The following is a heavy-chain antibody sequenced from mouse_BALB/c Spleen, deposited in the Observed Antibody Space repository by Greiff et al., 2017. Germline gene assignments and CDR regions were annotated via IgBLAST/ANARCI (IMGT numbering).Heavy chain of an antibody. J-gene: IGHJ3*01. CDR2: IWAGGST. Sequence: VNVVESGPGLVAPSQSLSITCTVSGFSLTSYGVHWVRQPPGKGLEWLGVIWAGGSTNYNSALMSRLSISKDNSKSQVFLKMNSLQTDDTAMYYCASQLTFAYWGQGTLVTVSA. V-gene: IGHV2-9*02. D-gene: IGHD4-1*02. CDR3: ASQLTFAY. CDR1: GFSLTSYG.